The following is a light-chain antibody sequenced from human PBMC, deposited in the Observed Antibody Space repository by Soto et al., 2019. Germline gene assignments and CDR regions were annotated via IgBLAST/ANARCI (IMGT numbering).Light chain of an antibody. V-gene: IGKV3-11*01. Sequence: DIVLPKSTVPLSLSPGERSTLSCMASQSVDIYLAWYRQIPGQAPRLLIYDASNRATGIPDRVSGGGSGTDFTLTISSLEPEDFAIYYCQRRSNWPPTFGQGTLLEI. CDR2: DAS. CDR3: QRRSNWPPT. J-gene: IGKJ5*01. CDR1: QSVDIY.